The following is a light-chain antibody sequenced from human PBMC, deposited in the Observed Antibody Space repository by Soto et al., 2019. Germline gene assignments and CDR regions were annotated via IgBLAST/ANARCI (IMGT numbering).Light chain of an antibody. CDR3: QHLNTYPRT. CDR2: GAS. V-gene: IGKV1-9*01. Sequence: DIQLTQSPSFLSASVGDRVTITCRASQGISSYLAWYQQPPGKAPKLLIYGASTLQRGVSSRFSGSGSGTEFTLIISSLQPVDFATYYCQHLNTYPRTFGQGTKLEVK. CDR1: QGISSY. J-gene: IGKJ2*01.